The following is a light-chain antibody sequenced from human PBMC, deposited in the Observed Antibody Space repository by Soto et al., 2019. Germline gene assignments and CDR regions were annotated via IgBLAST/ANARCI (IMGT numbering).Light chain of an antibody. J-gene: IGKJ4*01. CDR3: QQYNSWPLT. CDR2: GVS. CDR1: QNVNSNF. Sequence: EIVLTQSPGTLSLSPGERATLSCRASQNVNSNFFAWYQQKAGQAPRLLIYGVSSRATGIPDRFSGSGADTDFTLTISSLQSEDFAVYYCQQYNSWPLTFGGGTKVDIK. V-gene: IGKV3-20*01.